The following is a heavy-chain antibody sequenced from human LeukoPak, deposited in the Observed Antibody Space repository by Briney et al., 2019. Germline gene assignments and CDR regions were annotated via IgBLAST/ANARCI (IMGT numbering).Heavy chain of an antibody. J-gene: IGHJ5*02. CDR1: GGSFSGYY. Sequence: SETLSLTCAVYGGSFSGYYWSWIRQPPGKGLEWIGEISHSGSTNYNPSLKSRVTISVDTSKNQFSLKLSSVTAADTAVYYCARVRGYGGWFDPWGQGTLVTVSS. V-gene: IGHV4-34*01. CDR3: ARVRGYGGWFDP. D-gene: IGHD2-15*01. CDR2: ISHSGST.